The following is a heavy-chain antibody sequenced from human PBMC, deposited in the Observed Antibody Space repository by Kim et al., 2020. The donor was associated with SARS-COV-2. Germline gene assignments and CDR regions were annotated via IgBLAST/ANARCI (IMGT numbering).Heavy chain of an antibody. CDR3: ARRARPNTIFAIDYYYYGMDV. Sequence: SETLSLTCTVSGGSISSSSYYWGWIRQPPGKGLEWIGSIYYSGSTYYNPSLKSRVTISVDTSKNQFSLKLSSVTAADTAVYYCARRARPNTIFAIDYYYYGMDVWGQGTTVTVSS. D-gene: IGHD3-9*01. V-gene: IGHV4-39*01. J-gene: IGHJ6*02. CDR1: GGSISSSSYY. CDR2: IYYSGST.